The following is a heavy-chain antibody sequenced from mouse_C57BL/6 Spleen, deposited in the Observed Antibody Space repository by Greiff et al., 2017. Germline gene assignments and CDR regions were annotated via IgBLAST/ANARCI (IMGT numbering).Heavy chain of an antibody. V-gene: IGHV5-17*01. J-gene: IGHJ3*01. CDR1: GFTFSDYG. CDR2: ISSGSSTI. Sequence: EVLLVQSGGGLVKPGASLKLSCAASGFTFSDYGMHWVRQAPEKGLEWVAYISSGSSTIYYADTVKGRFTISRDNAKNTLFLQITSLRSENTAMYYGARHYYGSSYVFAYWGQGTLVTVSA. D-gene: IGHD1-1*01. CDR3: ARHYYGSSYVFAY.